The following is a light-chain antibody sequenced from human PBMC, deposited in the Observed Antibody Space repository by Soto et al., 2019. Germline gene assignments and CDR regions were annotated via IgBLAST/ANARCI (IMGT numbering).Light chain of an antibody. Sequence: DIQMTQSPSTLSASVGDRVTITCRATQTISIWLAWYQQKPGKAPKLLIYKASSLESGVPSRFSGSGSGTGFTLTISSLQPEDFATHYCQQYASHRTFGQGTNVDIK. CDR3: QQYASHRT. J-gene: IGKJ1*01. CDR1: QTISIW. CDR2: KAS. V-gene: IGKV1-5*03.